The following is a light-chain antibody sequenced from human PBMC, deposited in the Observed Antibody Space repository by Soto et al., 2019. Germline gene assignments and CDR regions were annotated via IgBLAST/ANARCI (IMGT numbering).Light chain of an antibody. CDR2: DAS. Sequence: DIQMTQSPSTLSASVGDRVTITCRASQGISRWLAWYQKKPGKAPKLLIYDASSLESRVPSRFSGSGSGTEFTLTISGLRPDDFATYYCQQYNTDVYTFGQGTKVDIK. CDR1: QGISRW. J-gene: IGKJ2*01. V-gene: IGKV1-5*01. CDR3: QQYNTDVYT.